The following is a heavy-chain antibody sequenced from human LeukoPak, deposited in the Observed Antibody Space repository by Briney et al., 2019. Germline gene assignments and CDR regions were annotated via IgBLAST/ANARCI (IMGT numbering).Heavy chain of an antibody. J-gene: IGHJ4*02. Sequence: GGSLRLSCAASGFTFSSYAMHWVRQAPGKGLEWVAVISYDGSNKYYADSVKGRFTISRDNSKNTLYLQMNSLRAEDTAVYYCARGALRNYYDSSGPSGGQGYWGQGTLVTVSS. D-gene: IGHD3-22*01. CDR3: ARGALRNYYDSSGPSGGQGY. CDR1: GFTFSSYA. CDR2: ISYDGSNK. V-gene: IGHV3-30-3*01.